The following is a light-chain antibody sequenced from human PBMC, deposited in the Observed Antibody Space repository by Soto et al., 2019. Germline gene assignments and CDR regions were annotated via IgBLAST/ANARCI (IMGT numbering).Light chain of an antibody. V-gene: IGKV3-20*01. CDR1: QSVSSSY. CDR2: GAS. Sequence: EIVLTQSPGTLSLSTGERATLSCRASQSVSSSYLAWYQQKPGQAPRLLIYGASNTATGIPDRFSGSGSGTDFTLTISGLEPEDFAVYYCQHYTDSRWTFGQGTKVDI. J-gene: IGKJ1*01. CDR3: QHYTDSRWT.